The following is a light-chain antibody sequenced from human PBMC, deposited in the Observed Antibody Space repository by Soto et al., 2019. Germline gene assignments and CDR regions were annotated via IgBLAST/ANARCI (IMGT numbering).Light chain of an antibody. Sequence: QSVLTQPHSASGTPGQRVTNSCSGRRSNIGSNFVYWYQQLPGTAPKLLIYRNDQRPSGVPDRFSGSKSGTSASLAISGLRSVDEADYDCSAWDDSLSGRVFGGGTKLTVL. J-gene: IGLJ3*02. CDR1: RSNIGSNF. V-gene: IGLV1-47*01. CDR2: RND. CDR3: SAWDDSLSGRV.